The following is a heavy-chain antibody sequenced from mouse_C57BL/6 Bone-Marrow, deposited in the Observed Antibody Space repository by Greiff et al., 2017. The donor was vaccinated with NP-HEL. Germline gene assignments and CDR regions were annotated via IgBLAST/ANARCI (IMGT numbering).Heavy chain of an antibody. V-gene: IGHV5-9*01. Sequence: EVMLVESGGGLVKPGGSLKLSCAASGFTFSSYTMSWVRQTPEQRLEWVATISGGGGNTYYPDSVKGRFTISRDNAKNTLYLQMSSLRSEDTALYYCARRGYYYGSSHGYYVDYWGQGTTLTVSS. CDR1: GFTFSSYT. J-gene: IGHJ2*01. CDR3: ARRGYYYGSSHGYYVDY. D-gene: IGHD1-1*01. CDR2: ISGGGGNT.